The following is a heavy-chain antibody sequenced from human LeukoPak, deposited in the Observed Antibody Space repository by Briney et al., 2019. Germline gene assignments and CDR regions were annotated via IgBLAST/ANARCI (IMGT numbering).Heavy chain of an antibody. CDR1: GYTFTRND. Sequence: GASVKVSCKASGYTFTRNDINWVRQATGQGLEWMGWMNPNSGNTGYAQKFQGRVTITRNTSISTAYRELSSLRSGDTAVYYCARDRIAAAGRGWFDPWGQGTLVTVSS. J-gene: IGHJ5*02. V-gene: IGHV1-8*03. CDR2: MNPNSGNT. CDR3: ARDRIAAAGRGWFDP. D-gene: IGHD6-13*01.